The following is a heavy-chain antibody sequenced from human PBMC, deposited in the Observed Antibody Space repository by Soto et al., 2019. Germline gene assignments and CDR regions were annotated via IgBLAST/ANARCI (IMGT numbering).Heavy chain of an antibody. J-gene: IGHJ6*02. Sequence: QVQLVPSGAEVKKPGASVKVSCKASGYTFTSYGISWVRQAPGQGLEWLGWISAYNGNTNYAQKLQGRVTMTTGTSTSTAYMELRSLRSDDTAVYYCARRVMVRGGTYYYYGMDVWGQGTTVTVSS. CDR1: GYTFTSYG. V-gene: IGHV1-18*01. D-gene: IGHD3-10*01. CDR2: ISAYNGNT. CDR3: ARRVMVRGGTYYYYGMDV.